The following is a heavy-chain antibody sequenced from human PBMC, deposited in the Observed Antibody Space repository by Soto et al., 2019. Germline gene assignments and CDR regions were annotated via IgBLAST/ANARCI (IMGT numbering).Heavy chain of an antibody. Sequence: GSLRLSCAASGFTFSSYWMSWVRQAPGKGLEWVANIRQDGSEKYYVDSVKGRFTVSRDNAKNSLYLQMNSLRAEDTAVYYCARDREWLGSGYYYGMDVWGQGTTVTVSS. J-gene: IGHJ6*02. CDR3: ARDREWLGSGYYYGMDV. V-gene: IGHV3-7*01. D-gene: IGHD6-19*01. CDR1: GFTFSSYW. CDR2: IRQDGSEK.